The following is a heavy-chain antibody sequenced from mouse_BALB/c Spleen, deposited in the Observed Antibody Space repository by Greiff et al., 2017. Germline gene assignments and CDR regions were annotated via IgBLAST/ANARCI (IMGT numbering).Heavy chain of an antibody. V-gene: IGHV2-6-7*01. D-gene: IGHD1-1*01. J-gene: IGHJ2*01. CDR3: ARDYGSSYGGADY. Sequence: QVQLKESGPGLVAPSQSLSITCTVSGFSLTGYGVNWVRQPPGKGLEWLGMIWGDGSTDYNSALKSRLSISKDNSKSQVFLKMNSLQTDDTARYYCARDYGSSYGGADYWGQGTTRTVSS. CDR2: IWGDGST. CDR1: GFSLTGYG.